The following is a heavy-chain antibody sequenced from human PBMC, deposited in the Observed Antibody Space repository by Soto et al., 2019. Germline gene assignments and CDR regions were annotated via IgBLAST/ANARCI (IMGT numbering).Heavy chain of an antibody. D-gene: IGHD6-19*01. V-gene: IGHV3-7*03. Sequence: PGGSLRLSCAASGFTFSSYWMSWVRQAPGKGLEWVANIKDSGDRKYYVDSVKGRFTISRDNSKNTLYLQMNSLRAEDTAVYSCAKSYTSGWYYFDYWGQGTLVTVSS. J-gene: IGHJ4*02. CDR2: IKDSGDRK. CDR3: AKSYTSGWYYFDY. CDR1: GFTFSSYW.